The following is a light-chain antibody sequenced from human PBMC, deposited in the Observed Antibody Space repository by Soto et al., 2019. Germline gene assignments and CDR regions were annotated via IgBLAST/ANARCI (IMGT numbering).Light chain of an antibody. J-gene: IGKJ1*01. CDR2: GAS. V-gene: IGKV3-15*01. CDR1: QSVSSN. Sequence: EIVMTQSPATLSVSPGERATLSCRASQSVSSNLAWYQQKPGQAPRLFIYGASTRATGIPARFSGSGSGTDFTLTISSLQSEDFAVYYCQQYKNWPKTFGQGTKVEIK. CDR3: QQYKNWPKT.